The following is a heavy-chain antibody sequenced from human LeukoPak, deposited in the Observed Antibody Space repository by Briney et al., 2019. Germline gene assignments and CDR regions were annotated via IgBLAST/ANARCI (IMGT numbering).Heavy chain of an antibody. CDR1: GFTFSSYS. CDR2: ISSSSSYI. CDR3: ARDRGKMATIWNYYYGMDV. D-gene: IGHD5-24*01. V-gene: IGHV3-21*01. J-gene: IGHJ6*02. Sequence: GGSLRLSCAASGFTFSSYSMNWVRQAPGKGLEWVSSISSSSSYIYYADSVKGRFTISRDSAKNSLYLQMNSLRAEDTAVYYCARDRGKMATIWNYYYGMDVWGQGTTVTVSS.